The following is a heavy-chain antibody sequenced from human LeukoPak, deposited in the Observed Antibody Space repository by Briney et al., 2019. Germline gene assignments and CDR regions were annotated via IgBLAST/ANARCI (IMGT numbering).Heavy chain of an antibody. D-gene: IGHD4-11*01. V-gene: IGHV4-34*01. CDR3: ATRHRFRTTHFDY. Sequence: SETLSLTCAVYGGSFSGYNWSWIRQPPGKGLEWIGEINHSGSTNYNPSLKSRVTISVDTSKNQFSLKLSSVTAADTAVYYCATRHRFRTTHFDYWGQGTLVTVSS. CDR2: INHSGST. CDR1: GGSFSGYN. J-gene: IGHJ4*02.